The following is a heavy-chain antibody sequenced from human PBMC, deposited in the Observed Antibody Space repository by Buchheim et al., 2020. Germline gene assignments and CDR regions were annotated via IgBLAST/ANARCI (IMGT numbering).Heavy chain of an antibody. CDR1: GFTFSSYS. CDR2: ISSISSTI. J-gene: IGHJ6*03. CDR3: ARDQDGDYYYYYMDV. Sequence: EVQLVESGGGLVQPGGSLRLSCAASGFTFSSYSMNWVRQAPGKGLEWVSYISSISSTIYYADSVKGRFTISRENAKNSMYLQMNSLRAEDTAVYYCARDQDGDYYYYYMDVWGKGTT. D-gene: IGHD4-17*01. V-gene: IGHV3-48*01.